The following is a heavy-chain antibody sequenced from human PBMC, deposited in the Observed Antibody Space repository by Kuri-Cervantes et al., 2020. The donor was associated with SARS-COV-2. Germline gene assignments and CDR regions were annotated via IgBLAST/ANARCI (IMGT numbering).Heavy chain of an antibody. J-gene: IGHJ4*02. V-gene: IGHV4-34*01. CDR2: INHLGST. CDR3: ARVTNYDYVWGSYRFDY. D-gene: IGHD3-16*02. Sequence: SETLSLTCAVSGGSFSGYFWTWIRQPPGKGLEWIGQINHLGSTYYNPSLKSRVTISVDTSKNEFSLKLSSVTAADTAVYYCARVTNYDYVWGSYRFDYWGQGTLVTVSS. CDR1: GGSFSGYF.